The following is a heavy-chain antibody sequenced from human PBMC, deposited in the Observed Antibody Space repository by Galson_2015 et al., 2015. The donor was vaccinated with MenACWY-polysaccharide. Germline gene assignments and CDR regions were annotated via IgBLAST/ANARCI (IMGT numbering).Heavy chain of an antibody. CDR1: GFTFSSYW. CDR2: INSDGSST. Sequence: SLRLSCAASGFTFSSYWMQWVRQAPGKGLVWVSRINSDGSSTSYADSVKGRFTISRDNAKDTLYLQMNSLRTEDTAVYYCVRGGYMDVWGKGTTVTVSS. J-gene: IGHJ6*03. CDR3: VRGGYMDV. V-gene: IGHV3-74*01.